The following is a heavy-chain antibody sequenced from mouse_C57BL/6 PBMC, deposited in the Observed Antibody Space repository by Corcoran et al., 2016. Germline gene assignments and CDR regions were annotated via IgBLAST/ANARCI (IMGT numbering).Heavy chain of an antibody. J-gene: IGHJ2*01. CDR3: ARGSPIVTFDY. CDR1: GYSITSGYY. CDR2: ISYDGSN. D-gene: IGHD2-5*01. V-gene: IGHV3-6*01. Sequence: DVQLQESGPGLVKPSQSLSLTCSVTGYSITSGYYWNWIRQFPGNKLEWMGYISYDGSNNYNPSLKNRISITRDTSKNQFFLKLNSVTTEDTATYYCARGSPIVTFDYWGQGTTLTVSS.